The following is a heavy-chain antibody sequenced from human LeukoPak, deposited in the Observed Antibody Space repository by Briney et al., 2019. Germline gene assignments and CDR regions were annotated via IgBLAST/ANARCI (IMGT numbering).Heavy chain of an antibody. Sequence: SETLSLTCAVSGGSFSGYYWSWIRQPPGKGLEWIGEIEHSGSTNYNPSLKSRVTISVDTSKNQFSLKLTSVTAADTAVYYCARGVPGYWGQGTPVTVSS. D-gene: IGHD1-1*01. CDR1: GGSFSGYY. CDR2: IEHSGST. J-gene: IGHJ4*02. V-gene: IGHV4-34*01. CDR3: ARGVPGY.